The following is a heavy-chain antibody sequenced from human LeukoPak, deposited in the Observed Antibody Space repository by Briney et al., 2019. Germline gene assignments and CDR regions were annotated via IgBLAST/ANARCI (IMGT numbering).Heavy chain of an antibody. J-gene: IGHJ3*02. CDR3: ARDSYYYDSSGYYRDAFDI. CDR1: GFSFSSYG. Sequence: GGSLRLSCAASGFSFSSYGMHWVRQAPGEELVWVSRINSDGSSTSYADSVKGRFTISRDNAKNTLYLQMNSLRAEDTAVYYCARDSYYYDSSGYYRDAFDIWGQGTMVTVSS. D-gene: IGHD3-22*01. V-gene: IGHV3-74*01. CDR2: INSDGSST.